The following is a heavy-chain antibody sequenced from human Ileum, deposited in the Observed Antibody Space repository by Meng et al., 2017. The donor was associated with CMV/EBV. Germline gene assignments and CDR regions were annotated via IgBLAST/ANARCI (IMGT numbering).Heavy chain of an antibody. J-gene: IGHJ5*02. Sequence: KASGNTFASYGISWVRQAPRQGLGWMGWISTHNDDRNYAQKFQSRVTMTTDTSTSTVYMELRSLISDDTAVYYCARAGAVPNWFDPWGQGTLVTVSS. D-gene: IGHD6-19*01. CDR2: ISTHNDDR. V-gene: IGHV1-18*01. CDR3: ARAGAVPNWFDP. CDR1: GNTFASYG.